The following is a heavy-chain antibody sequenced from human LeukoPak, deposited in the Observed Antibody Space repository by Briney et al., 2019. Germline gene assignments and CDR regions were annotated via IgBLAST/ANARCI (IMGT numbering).Heavy chain of an antibody. CDR2: INQDGSAQ. J-gene: IGHJ3*02. V-gene: IGHV3-7*01. D-gene: IGHD1-26*01. Sequence: GGSLRLSCTASGFSFSGYWMSWARQAPGKGLEWVANINQDGSAQYYVDSVKGRFTISRDNAKNTLYLQMNSLRAEDTAVYYCARPRGSYYYDAFDIWGHGAMVTVSS. CDR3: ARPRGSYYYDAFDI. CDR1: GFSFSGYW.